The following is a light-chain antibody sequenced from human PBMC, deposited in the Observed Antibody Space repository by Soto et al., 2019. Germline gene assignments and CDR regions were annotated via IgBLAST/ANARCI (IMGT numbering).Light chain of an antibody. CDR2: RAS. Sequence: EILMTQSPATLSVSPGERVTLSCRASQSLSSNLAWYQQKPGQAPRLLIYRASTRATGIPARFSGSGSGTEFTLTISSLQSEDFAVYYCQQYNNWPPWTFGQGTKVDIK. V-gene: IGKV3-15*01. J-gene: IGKJ1*01. CDR3: QQYNNWPPWT. CDR1: QSLSSN.